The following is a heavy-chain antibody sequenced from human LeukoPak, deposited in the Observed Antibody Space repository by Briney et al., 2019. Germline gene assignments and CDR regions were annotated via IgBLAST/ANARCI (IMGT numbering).Heavy chain of an antibody. CDR2: ISAYNGNT. V-gene: IGHV1-18*01. D-gene: IGHD1-26*01. J-gene: IGHJ4*02. CDR3: AGSGSYLPEFDY. CDR1: GYTFTSYG. Sequence: GASVKVSCKASGYTFTSYGISWARQTPGQGLEWMGWISAYNGNTNYAQKLQGRVTMTTDTSTSTAYMELRSLRSDDTAVYYCAGSGSYLPEFDYWGQGTLVTVSS.